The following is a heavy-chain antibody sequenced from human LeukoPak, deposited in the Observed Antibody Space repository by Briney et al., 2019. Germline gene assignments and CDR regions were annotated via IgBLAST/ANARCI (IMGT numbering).Heavy chain of an antibody. J-gene: IGHJ4*02. CDR1: GGSISSYY. V-gene: IGHV4-59*08. CDR2: IYYSGST. Sequence: PSETLSLTCTVSGGSISSYYWSWIRQPPGKGLEWIGYIYYSGSTNYNPSLKSRVTISVDTSKNQFSLQLSSVTAADTAVYYCARHIRGAKNGLAMVRGVIPLMDYWGQGTLVSVSS. CDR3: ARHIRGAKNGLAMVRGVIPLMDY. D-gene: IGHD3-10*01.